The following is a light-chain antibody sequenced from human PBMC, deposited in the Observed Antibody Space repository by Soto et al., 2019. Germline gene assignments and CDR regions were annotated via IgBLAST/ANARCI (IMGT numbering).Light chain of an antibody. CDR2: EVS. J-gene: IGLJ1*01. CDR3: CSYTTGSTLYV. Sequence: QSVLTQPASVSGSPGQSITISCTGSSNDIGAYKYVSWYQQYPGKAPKLIIFEVSNRPSGVSNRFSGSKSGNTASLTIAGLQAEDEADYHCCSYTTGSTLYVFGGGTKVTVL. CDR1: SNDIGAYKY. V-gene: IGLV2-14*01.